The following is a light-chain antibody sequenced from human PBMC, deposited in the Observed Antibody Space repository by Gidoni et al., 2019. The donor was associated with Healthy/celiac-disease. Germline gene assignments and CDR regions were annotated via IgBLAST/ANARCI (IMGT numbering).Light chain of an antibody. CDR2: GAS. CDR3: QQYGSSPGIS. J-gene: IGKJ5*01. Sequence: EIVLTQSPGTLSLSPGERATLSCRASQSVSSSYLAWYQQKPGQAPRLLIYGASSRATGMPDRFSGRGSGTDFTLTISRLEPEEFAVYYCQQYGSSPGISFGQGTRLEIK. V-gene: IGKV3-20*01. CDR1: QSVSSSY.